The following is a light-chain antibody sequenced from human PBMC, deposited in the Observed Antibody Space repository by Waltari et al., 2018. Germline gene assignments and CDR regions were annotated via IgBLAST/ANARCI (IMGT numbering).Light chain of an antibody. CDR3: QHGYGIPWT. CDR1: QNVNNY. V-gene: IGKV1-39*01. J-gene: IGKJ1*01. Sequence: DIQMTQSQSSLSASVGDRVTITCRASQNVNNYLNWYQQKPGKAPKLLIYKVSTLQSGVPSRFSGSGSGTDYTFTVSSLQSEDVATYFCQHGYGIPWTFGQGTKVEIK. CDR2: KVS.